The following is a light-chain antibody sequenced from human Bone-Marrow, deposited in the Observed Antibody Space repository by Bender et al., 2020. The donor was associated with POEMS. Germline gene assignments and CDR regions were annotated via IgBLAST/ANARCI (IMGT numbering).Light chain of an antibody. V-gene: IGLV2-14*03. Sequence: QSALTQPASVSGSPGQSITISCTGTITDVGGYNYVSWFQQHPGKAPKLMIYDVSDRPSGVSDRFSGSKSGNTASLTISGLQAEDEADYYCCSYADSSTWVFGGGTKLTVL. CDR3: CSYADSSTWV. CDR1: ITDVGGYNY. CDR2: DVS. J-gene: IGLJ3*02.